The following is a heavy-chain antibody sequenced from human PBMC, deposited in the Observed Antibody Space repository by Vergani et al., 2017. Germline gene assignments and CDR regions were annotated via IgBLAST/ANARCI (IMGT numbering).Heavy chain of an antibody. CDR1: GFTFSSYA. Sequence: QVQLVESGGGVVQPGRSLRLSCAASGFTFSSYAMHWVRQAPGKGLEWVAVISYDGSNKYYADSVKGRFTISRDNSKNTLYLQMNSLRAEDTAVYYCARGSGVGLSAILVDYYYGMDVWGQGTTVTVSS. D-gene: IGHD2-15*01. J-gene: IGHJ6*02. V-gene: IGHV3-30*01. CDR2: ISYDGSNK. CDR3: ARGSGVGLSAILVDYYYGMDV.